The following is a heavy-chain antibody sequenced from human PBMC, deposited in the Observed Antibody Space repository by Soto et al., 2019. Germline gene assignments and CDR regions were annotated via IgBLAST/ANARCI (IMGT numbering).Heavy chain of an antibody. V-gene: IGHV1-69*13. D-gene: IGHD5-12*01. CDR3: AREGNGYDF. CDR2: IVHVVRST. Sequence: SAVKVSCKASGCCFSNFCFSLVRQAPGQGLEWMGDIVHVVRSTYYAQRFRGSIIFTADESTSSGYMELISLRADDTVFYYCAREGNGYDFWGQGTQVTVSS. J-gene: IGHJ4*02. CDR1: GCCFSNFC.